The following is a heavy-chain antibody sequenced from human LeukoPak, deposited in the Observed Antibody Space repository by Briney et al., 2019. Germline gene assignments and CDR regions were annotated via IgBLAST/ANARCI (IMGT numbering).Heavy chain of an antibody. D-gene: IGHD4-23*01. Sequence: PGGSLRLSCAASGLTFSSHWMHWVRQAPGKGLEWVSSASGSGGSTYYADSVKGRFTISRDNSKNTLYLQMNSLRAEDTAVYYCAKDLGSVVTPPSLDYWGQGTLVTVSS. CDR3: AKDLGSVVTPPSLDY. J-gene: IGHJ4*02. CDR1: GLTFSSHW. CDR2: ASGSGGST. V-gene: IGHV3-23*01.